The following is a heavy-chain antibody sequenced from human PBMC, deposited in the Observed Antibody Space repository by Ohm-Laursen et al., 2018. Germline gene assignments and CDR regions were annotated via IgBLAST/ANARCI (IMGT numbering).Heavy chain of an antibody. J-gene: IGHJ4*02. CDR1: GYTFTGYY. V-gene: IGHV1-2*02. Sequence: ASVKVSCKASGYTFTGYYMHWVRQAPGQGLEWMGWINPNSGGTNYAQKFQGRVTMTRDTSISTAYMELSRLRSDDTTVYYCARRIAATLYLFDYWGQGTLVTVSS. D-gene: IGHD2-15*01. CDR2: INPNSGGT. CDR3: ARRIAATLYLFDY.